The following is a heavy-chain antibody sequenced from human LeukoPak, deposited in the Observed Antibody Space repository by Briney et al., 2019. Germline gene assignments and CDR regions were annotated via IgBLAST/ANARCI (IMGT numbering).Heavy chain of an antibody. D-gene: IGHD1-1*01. V-gene: IGHV3-74*01. CDR3: AGLRPNGNRYFDY. Sequence: PGGSLRLSCAASGFTFSSYWMHWVRQAPGKGLVWVSRINNDGTTTNYADSVKGRFTISRDNAKNTLYLQMNSLRADDTAVYYCAGLRPNGNRYFDYWGQGTLVTVSS. CDR2: INNDGTTT. J-gene: IGHJ4*02. CDR1: GFTFSSYW.